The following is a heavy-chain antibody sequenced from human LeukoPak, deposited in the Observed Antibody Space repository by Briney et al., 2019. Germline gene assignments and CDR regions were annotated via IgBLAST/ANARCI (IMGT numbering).Heavy chain of an antibody. CDR2: IYYSGST. CDR3: ATLLRYFDWSSPGAFDI. V-gene: IGHV4-39*01. CDR1: GGSISSSSYY. Sequence: SETLSLTCTVSGGSISSSSYYWGWIRQPPGKGLEWIGSIYYSGSTYYNPSLKSRVTISVDTSKNQFSLKLSSVTAADTAVYYCATLLRYFDWSSPGAFDIWGQGTMVTVSS. J-gene: IGHJ3*02. D-gene: IGHD3-9*01.